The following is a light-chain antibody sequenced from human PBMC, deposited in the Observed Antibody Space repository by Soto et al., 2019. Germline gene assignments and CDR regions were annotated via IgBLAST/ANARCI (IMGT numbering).Light chain of an antibody. V-gene: IGKV3-15*01. CDR3: QQYNSWPIT. CDR1: QSVSSS. CDR2: AAS. Sequence: EIVVTQSPATLSVSPGETATLSCRTSQSVSSSLAWYQQKSGQAPRLLIYAASTRVTGIPARFSGSGSGTEFTLTISSLQSEDFAVYYCQQYNSWPITLGQGTRLDIE. J-gene: IGKJ5*01.